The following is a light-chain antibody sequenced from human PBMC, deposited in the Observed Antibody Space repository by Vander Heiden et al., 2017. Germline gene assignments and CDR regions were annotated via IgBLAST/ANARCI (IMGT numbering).Light chain of an antibody. CDR3: QQRDSTPDT. CDR2: AAS. V-gene: IGKV1-39*01. CDR1: QSISSY. Sequence: DIRLTQPPSSLSASVGDRVTITCRASQSISSYLNWYQQKPGKAPKLLIYAASSLQSGVPSRFSGSGSGTDFTLTISMLQPEDFATYYCQQRDSTPDTFGQGTKVEIK. J-gene: IGKJ1*01.